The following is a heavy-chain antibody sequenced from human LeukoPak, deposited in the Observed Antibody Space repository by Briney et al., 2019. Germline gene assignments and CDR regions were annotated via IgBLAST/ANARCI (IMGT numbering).Heavy chain of an antibody. CDR1: GYTFTGYY. V-gene: IGHV1-2*02. J-gene: IGHJ4*02. CDR3: ARDSGSYYNFDY. CDR2: INTNSGGT. D-gene: IGHD3-10*01. Sequence: GASVKVSCKASGYTFTGYYMHWVRQAPGQGLEWMGWINTNSGGTNYAQKFQGRVTMTRDTSISTAYMELSRLRSDDTAVYYCARDSGSYYNFDYWGQGTLVTVSS.